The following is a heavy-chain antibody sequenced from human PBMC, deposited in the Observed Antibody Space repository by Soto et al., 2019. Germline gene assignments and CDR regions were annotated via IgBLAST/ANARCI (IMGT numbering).Heavy chain of an antibody. CDR2: IYYSGST. D-gene: IGHD3-9*01. CDR3: ARDRAYYDILTGSVGYYYGMDV. J-gene: IGHJ6*02. CDR1: GGSISSYY. Sequence: SETLSLTCTVLGGSISSYYWSCIRQPPGKGLEWIGYIYYSGSTNYNPSLKSRVTISVDTSKNQFSLKLSSVTAADTAVYYCARDRAYYDILTGSVGYYYGMDVWGQGTTVTVSS. V-gene: IGHV4-59*01.